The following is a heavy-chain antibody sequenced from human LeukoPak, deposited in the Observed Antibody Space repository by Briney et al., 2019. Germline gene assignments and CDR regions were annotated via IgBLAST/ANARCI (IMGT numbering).Heavy chain of an antibody. J-gene: IGHJ4*02. V-gene: IGHV3-30*18. Sequence: GRSLRLSCAASGFTFSSYGMHWVRQAPGKGLEWVAVISYDGSNKYYADSVKGRFTISRDNSKNTLYLQMNSLRAEDTAVYYCAKDSLWLNYYFDYWGQGTLVTVSS. CDR3: AKDSLWLNYYFDY. D-gene: IGHD5-24*01. CDR1: GFTFSSYG. CDR2: ISYDGSNK.